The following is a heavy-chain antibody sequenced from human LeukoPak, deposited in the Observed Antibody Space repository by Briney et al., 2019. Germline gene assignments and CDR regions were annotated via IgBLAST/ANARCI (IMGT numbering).Heavy chain of an antibody. CDR3: ARVRYYYYYMDV. CDR2: IYYSGST. V-gene: IGHV4-39*01. J-gene: IGHJ6*03. Sequence: SETLSLTCTVSGGSISSSSYYWGWIRQPPGKGLEWIGSIYYSGSTYYNPSLKSRVTISVDTSKNQFSLKLSSVTAADTAVYYCARVRYYYYYMDVWGKGTTVTVSS. CDR1: GGSISSSSYY.